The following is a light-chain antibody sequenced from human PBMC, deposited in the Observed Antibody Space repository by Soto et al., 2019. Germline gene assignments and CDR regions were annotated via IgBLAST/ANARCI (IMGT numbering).Light chain of an antibody. V-gene: IGKV3-20*01. Sequence: EIVLKQSPATLSLSPRERAALSFRDSESSSSYVAWYQQTPGQAPRLLIYAASIRATGIADRFSGSGSGTDFTLTISRQEDEVLAVYCCQQDGSSVTFGQGTNVDIK. CDR3: QQDGSSVT. J-gene: IGKJ1*01. CDR1: ESSSSY. CDR2: AAS.